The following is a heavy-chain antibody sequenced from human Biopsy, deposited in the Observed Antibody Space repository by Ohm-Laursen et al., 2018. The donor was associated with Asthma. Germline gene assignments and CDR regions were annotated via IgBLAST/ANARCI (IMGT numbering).Heavy chain of an antibody. V-gene: IGHV4-30-4*02. CDR3: ARIPRRSGSYFVDY. J-gene: IGHJ4*02. CDR1: GASIKTDDHY. CDR2: IHYSGST. D-gene: IGHD3-22*01. Sequence: SDTLSLTCTVSGASIKTDDHYWSWLRQPPGKCLEWFGFIHYSGSTSYNPSLKSRVSFSRDTSKNQFSLRLSSVTAADTAMYYCARIPRRSGSYFVDYWGQGTLVTVSS.